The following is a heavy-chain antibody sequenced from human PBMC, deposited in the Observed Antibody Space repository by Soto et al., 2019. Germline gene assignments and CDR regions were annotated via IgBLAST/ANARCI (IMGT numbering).Heavy chain of an antibody. CDR3: AREPIATNWFDP. J-gene: IGHJ5*02. V-gene: IGHV4-31*03. Sequence: QVQLPESGPGLVRPSQTLSLTCSVSGGSISSGNYYWSWIRQHPGKGLDWIGYIYYSGSTYYNPSLKGRVTISVDTSNNQFSLKLSSVTAADTAVYFCAREPIATNWFDPWGQGTLVTVSS. D-gene: IGHD6-13*01. CDR2: IYYSGST. CDR1: GGSISSGNYY.